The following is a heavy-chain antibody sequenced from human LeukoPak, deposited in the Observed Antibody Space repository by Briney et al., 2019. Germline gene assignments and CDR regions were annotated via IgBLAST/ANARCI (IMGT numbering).Heavy chain of an antibody. D-gene: IGHD3-10*01. V-gene: IGHV3-49*04. Sequence: GGSLRLSCTASGFTFGDYTMNWVRQAPGKGLEWVGLIRSKAYGGTAEYAASVKGRFIISRDDSKSIAYRQMNSLKTEDTAVYYCVGEYFDHWGQGTLVTVSS. CDR3: VGEYFDH. CDR1: GFTFGDYT. CDR2: IRSKAYGGTA. J-gene: IGHJ4*02.